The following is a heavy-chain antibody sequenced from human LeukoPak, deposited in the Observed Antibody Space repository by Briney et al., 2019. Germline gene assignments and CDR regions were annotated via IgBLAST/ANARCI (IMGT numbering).Heavy chain of an antibody. Sequence: ASVKVSCKASGYTFASYYMHWVRQAPGQGLEWMGIISPSGGSTSYAQKFQGRVTITADESTSTTYMELCSLRSEDTAVYYCARAVTHVLLWFGELLDWGQGTLVTVSS. V-gene: IGHV1-46*01. CDR2: ISPSGGST. CDR3: ARAVTHVLLWFGELLD. J-gene: IGHJ4*02. CDR1: GYTFASYY. D-gene: IGHD3-10*01.